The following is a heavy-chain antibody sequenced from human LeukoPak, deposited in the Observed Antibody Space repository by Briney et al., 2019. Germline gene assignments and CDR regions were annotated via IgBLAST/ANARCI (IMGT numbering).Heavy chain of an antibody. CDR3: ARDGLGVYAIQTTFDY. CDR2: ISTSSSYI. CDR1: GFTFSFYT. D-gene: IGHD2-8*01. V-gene: IGHV3-21*01. J-gene: IGHJ4*02. Sequence: RGSLRLSCAASGFTFSFYTMSWVRQAPGKGLEWVSSISTSSSYIYYAVSLKGRFTISRDNAKNSLSLQMNSLRAEDTAVYYCARDGLGVYAIQTTFDYWGQGTLVTVSS.